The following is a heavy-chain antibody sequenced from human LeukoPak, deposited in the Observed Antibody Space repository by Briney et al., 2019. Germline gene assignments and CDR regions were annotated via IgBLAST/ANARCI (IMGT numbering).Heavy chain of an antibody. CDR3: AGTSPHSENAFDI. V-gene: IGHV1-69*05. CDR2: IIPIFGTA. J-gene: IGHJ3*02. Sequence: SVKVSCKASGGTLSSYAISWVRQAPGQGLEWMGGIIPIFGTANYAQKFQGRVTITTDKSTSTAYMELSSLRSEDTAVYYCAGTSPHSENAFDIWGQGTMVTVSS. CDR1: GGTLSSYA.